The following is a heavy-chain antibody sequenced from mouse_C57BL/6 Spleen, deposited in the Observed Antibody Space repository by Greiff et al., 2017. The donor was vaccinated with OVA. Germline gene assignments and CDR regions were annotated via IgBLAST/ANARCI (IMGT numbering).Heavy chain of an antibody. J-gene: IGHJ1*03. CDR1: GYTFTTYP. CDR3: ARGYLYGSSPNWYFDV. V-gene: IGHV1-47*01. CDR2: FHPYNDDT. Sequence: QVQLQQSGAELVKPGASVKMSCKASGYTFTTYPIEWMKQNHGKSLEWIGNFHPYNDDTKYNEKFKGKATLTVEKSSSTVYLELSRLTSDDSAVFYCARGYLYGSSPNWYFDVWGTGTTVTVAS. D-gene: IGHD1-1*01.